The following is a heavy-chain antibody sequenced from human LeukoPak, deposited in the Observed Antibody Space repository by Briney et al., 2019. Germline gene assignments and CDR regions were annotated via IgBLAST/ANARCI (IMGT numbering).Heavy chain of an antibody. Sequence: ASVKVSCKTSGYTFTSYYIHWVRQAPGQGLEWMGIINPSGGSTSYAQKFQGRVTMTRDTSTSTVYMELSSLRSEDTAVYYCARGARDDSSGYYYGYWGQGTLVTVSS. CDR1: GYTFTSYY. D-gene: IGHD3-22*01. V-gene: IGHV1-46*01. CDR3: ARGARDDSSGYYYGY. J-gene: IGHJ4*02. CDR2: INPSGGST.